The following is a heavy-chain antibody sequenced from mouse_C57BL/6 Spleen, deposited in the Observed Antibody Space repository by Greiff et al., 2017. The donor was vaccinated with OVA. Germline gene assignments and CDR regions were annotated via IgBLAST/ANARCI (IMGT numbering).Heavy chain of an antibody. CDR1: GFTFSSYA. CDR3: AKGLYGNSFAY. Sequence: EVQLVESGGGLVKPGGSLKLSCAASGFTFSSYAMSWVRQTPEKRLEWVATISDGGSYTYYPDNVKGRFTISRDNAKNNLYLQMSHLKSEDTAMYYCAKGLYGNSFAYWGQGTLVTVSA. D-gene: IGHD2-1*01. J-gene: IGHJ3*01. CDR2: ISDGGSYT. V-gene: IGHV5-4*01.